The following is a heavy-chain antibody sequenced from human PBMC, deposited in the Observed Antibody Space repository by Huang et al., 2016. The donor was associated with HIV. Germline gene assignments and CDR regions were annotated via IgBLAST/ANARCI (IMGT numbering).Heavy chain of an antibody. J-gene: IGHJ5*02. CDR1: GFTFSNFW. Sequence: EVQLVESGGNLVQPGGSLRLSCAASGFTFSNFWMHWVRQAPGKGLVWCSRMNTDGRNKIYADSVEGRFTSSRDNAKNTLYLQMNSLRVEDTAVYYCVRDKADPHHDFYLGWFDPWGQGTLVTVSS. D-gene: IGHD3-3*01. CDR3: VRDKADPHHDFYLGWFDP. V-gene: IGHV3-74*01. CDR2: MNTDGRNK.